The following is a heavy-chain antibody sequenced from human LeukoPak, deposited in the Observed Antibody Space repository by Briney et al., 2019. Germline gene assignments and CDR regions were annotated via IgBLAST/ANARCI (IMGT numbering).Heavy chain of an antibody. CDR3: AGVGGGGVNYYMDV. J-gene: IGHJ6*03. D-gene: IGHD3-16*01. V-gene: IGHV3-23*01. Sequence: PGGSLRLSCAASGFTFSNFAMSWVRQAPGKGLEWVSGINGRGGSTYYADSVKGRFTISRDNSKNTLYLQMNSLRAEDTAVYFCAGVGGGGVNYYMDVWGKGTTVTISS. CDR1: GFTFSNFA. CDR2: INGRGGST.